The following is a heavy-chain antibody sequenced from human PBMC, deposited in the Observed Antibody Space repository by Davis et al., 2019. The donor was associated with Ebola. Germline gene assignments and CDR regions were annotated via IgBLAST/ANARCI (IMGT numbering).Heavy chain of an antibody. J-gene: IGHJ5*02. CDR2: VSHSGST. D-gene: IGHD7-27*01. CDR1: GGSISSHY. Sequence: SETLSLTCTVFGGSISSHYWNWVRQPPGKALEWVGCVSHSGSTNYNPSLKSRVTISVDTSKNQFSLKLSSVTAADTAVYYCARPTNWGSWGWFDPWGQGTLVTVSS. CDR3: ARPTNWGSWGWFDP. V-gene: IGHV4-59*08.